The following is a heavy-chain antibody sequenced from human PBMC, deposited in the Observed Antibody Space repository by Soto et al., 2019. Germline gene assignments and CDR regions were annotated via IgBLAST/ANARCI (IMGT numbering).Heavy chain of an antibody. CDR3: ARTNYNYIWGSYPSRNFYYMDV. J-gene: IGHJ6*03. CDR1: GDSISNYY. D-gene: IGHD3-16*02. Sequence: SETLSLTCTVSGDSISNYYWSWIRQPPGKGLEWIGYIFYSGSTNYSPSLKSRVTISVDTSKIQFYLKLSSVTAADTAVYYCARTNYNYIWGSYPSRNFYYMDVWGKGTTVTVSS. CDR2: IFYSGST. V-gene: IGHV4-59*01.